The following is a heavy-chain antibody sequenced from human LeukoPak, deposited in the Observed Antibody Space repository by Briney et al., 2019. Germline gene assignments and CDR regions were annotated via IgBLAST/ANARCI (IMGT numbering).Heavy chain of an antibody. Sequence: ASAKVSCKASGYTFTGYYMHWVRQAPGQGLEWMGWINPNSGGTNYAQKFQGRVTMTRDTSISTAYMELSRLRSDDTAVYYCARIAEWELRFDPWGQGTLVTVSS. CDR2: INPNSGGT. CDR1: GYTFTGYY. D-gene: IGHD1-26*01. CDR3: ARIAEWELRFDP. V-gene: IGHV1-2*02. J-gene: IGHJ5*02.